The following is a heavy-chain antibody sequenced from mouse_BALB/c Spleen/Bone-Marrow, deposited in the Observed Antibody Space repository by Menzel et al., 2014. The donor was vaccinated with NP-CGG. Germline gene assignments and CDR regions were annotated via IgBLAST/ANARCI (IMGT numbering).Heavy chain of an antibody. CDR3: ARRTTALRYFDV. CDR2: INGGSNTI. Sequence: EVQGVESGGGLVQPGGSRKLSCAASGFTFSSFGMHWIRQAPEKGLEWVAYINGGSNTIYYADTVKGRFTISRDNPKNTLFLQMTSLRSEDTAMYFCARRTTALRYFDVWGAGTTVTVSS. CDR1: GFTFSSFG. D-gene: IGHD1-2*01. V-gene: IGHV5-17*02. J-gene: IGHJ1*01.